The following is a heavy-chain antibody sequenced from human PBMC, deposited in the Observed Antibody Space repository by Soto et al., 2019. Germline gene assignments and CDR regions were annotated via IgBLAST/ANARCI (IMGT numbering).Heavy chain of an antibody. V-gene: IGHV1-46*01. D-gene: IGHD3-3*01. CDR1: GYTFTSYY. CDR2: INPSGGST. CDR3: ARDPLQYYDFWSGHTAYGMDV. Sequence: ASVKVSCKASGYTFTSYYMHWVRQAPGQGLEWMGIINPSGGSTSYAQKFQGRVTMTRDTSTSTVYMELSSLRSEDTAVYYCARDPLQYYDFWSGHTAYGMDVWGQGTTVTVSS. J-gene: IGHJ6*02.